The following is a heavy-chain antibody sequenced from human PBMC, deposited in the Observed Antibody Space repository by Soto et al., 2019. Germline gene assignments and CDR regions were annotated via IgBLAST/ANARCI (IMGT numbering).Heavy chain of an antibody. CDR3: XXXXXYLQPDY. CDR2: IWYDGSNK. V-gene: IGHV3-33*01. D-gene: IGHD1-1*01. Sequence: QVHLVESGGGVVQPGRSLRLSCAASGFTFSNYGMHWVRQAPGKGLEWVAIIWYDGSNKYYADSVKGRFTISRDNSKNTLYLQMNSLRAEDTXVYXXXXXXXYLQPDYWGQGTLVTVSS. CDR1: GFTFSNYG. J-gene: IGHJ4*02.